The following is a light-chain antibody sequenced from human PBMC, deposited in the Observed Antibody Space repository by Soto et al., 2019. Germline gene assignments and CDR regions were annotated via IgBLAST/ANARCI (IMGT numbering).Light chain of an antibody. J-gene: IGKJ1*01. CDR1: QSISSY. CDR3: QQTYSSHPWT. CDR2: AAS. Sequence: DIQMTQSPSSLSASVGDRVTITCRSSQSISSYLNWYQQKPGKAPKLLIYAASSLQSGIPSRFSGSGSGTDFSLTIRGLQPEDFATYYCQQTYSSHPWTFGQGTKGDIK. V-gene: IGKV1-39*01.